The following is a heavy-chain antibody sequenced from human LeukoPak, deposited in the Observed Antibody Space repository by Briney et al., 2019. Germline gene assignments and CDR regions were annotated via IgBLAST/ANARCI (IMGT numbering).Heavy chain of an antibody. Sequence: ASVKVSCKASGYTFTGYYMHWVRQPPGQGLEWMGRINPNRGGTNYAQKFQGRVTMTRDTSISTAYMELSRLRSDDTAVSYCAREVVTMVRGVNYYYYSGMDVWGQGTTVTVSS. D-gene: IGHD3-10*01. CDR3: AREVVTMVRGVNYYYYSGMDV. CDR1: GYTFTGYY. V-gene: IGHV1-2*06. J-gene: IGHJ6*02. CDR2: INPNRGGT.